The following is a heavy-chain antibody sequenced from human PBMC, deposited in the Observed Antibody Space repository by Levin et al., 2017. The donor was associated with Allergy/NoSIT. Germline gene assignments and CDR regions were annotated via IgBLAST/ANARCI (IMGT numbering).Heavy chain of an antibody. CDR3: AKAINWNYNYYYGMDV. CDR1: GFIFSSYA. CDR2: ISVSGGST. D-gene: IGHD1-1*01. Sequence: PSGGSLRLSCAASGFIFSSYAMSWVRQAPGKGLEWVSTISVSGGSTYYADSVKGRFTISRDNSKNTLYLQMSSLRAEDTAVYYCAKAINWNYNYYYGMDVWGQGTTVTVSS. J-gene: IGHJ6*02. V-gene: IGHV3-23*01.